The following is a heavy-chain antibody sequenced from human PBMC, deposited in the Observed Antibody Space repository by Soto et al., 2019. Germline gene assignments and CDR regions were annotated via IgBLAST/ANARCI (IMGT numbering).Heavy chain of an antibody. V-gene: IGHV1-46*01. J-gene: IGHJ4*02. Sequence: QVQLVQSGAEVKKPGASVKVSCKASGYTFTSYYMHWVRQAPGQGLEWMGIINPSGGSTSYAQKFQGRVTMTRDTSTSTVYMELSSLRSDDTAVYYCARGDIVVVVAALYYFDYWGQGTLVTVSS. CDR1: GYTFTSYY. CDR3: ARGDIVVVVAALYYFDY. CDR2: INPSGGST. D-gene: IGHD2-15*01.